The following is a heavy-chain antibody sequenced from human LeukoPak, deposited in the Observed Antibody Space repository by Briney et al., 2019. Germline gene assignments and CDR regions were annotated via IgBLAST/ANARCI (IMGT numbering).Heavy chain of an antibody. CDR3: ARGISELELRPSIFDY. CDR2: INPNSGGT. D-gene: IGHD1-7*01. CDR1: GYTFTGYY. J-gene: IGHJ4*02. Sequence: ASVKVSCKASGYTFTGYYMHWVRQAPGQGLEWMGWINPNSGGTNYAQKFQGRVTMTRDTSISTAYMELSRLRSDDTAVYYCARGISELELRPSIFDYWGQGTLVTVSS. V-gene: IGHV1-2*02.